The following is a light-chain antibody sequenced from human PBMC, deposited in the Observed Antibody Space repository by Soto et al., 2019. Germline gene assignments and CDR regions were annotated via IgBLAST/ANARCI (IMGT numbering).Light chain of an antibody. CDR1: QSVSDR. J-gene: IGKJ1*01. Sequence: DIQMTQSPSTLFASVGDRVTITCRASQSVSDRLAWYQQKPGKAPKVLIYDVSTLESGVPSRFSGSGFGTEFILIISSLQPDDFATYYCHEYTNVWTFGQGTKVDIK. CDR3: HEYTNVWT. V-gene: IGKV1-5*01. CDR2: DVS.